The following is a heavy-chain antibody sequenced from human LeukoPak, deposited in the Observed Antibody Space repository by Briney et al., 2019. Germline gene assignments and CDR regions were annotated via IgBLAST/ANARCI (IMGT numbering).Heavy chain of an antibody. J-gene: IGHJ1*01. CDR3: AKDNSPPTAAPGKVFPEYFQY. CDR1: GFTFSSYA. CDR2: IGGSGGTSGDST. D-gene: IGHD6-13*01. V-gene: IGHV3-23*01. Sequence: PGGSLRLSCAASGFTFSSYAMSWVRQAPGKGLEWVSVSVIGGSGGTSGDSTYYADSVKGRFTISRDDSNNTLYLQMNSLRPEDTAVYYCAKDNSPPTAAPGKVFPEYFQYWGQGALVTVSS.